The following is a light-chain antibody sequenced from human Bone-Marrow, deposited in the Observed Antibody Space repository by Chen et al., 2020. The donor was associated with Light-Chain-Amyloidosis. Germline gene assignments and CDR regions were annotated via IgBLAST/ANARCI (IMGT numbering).Light chain of an antibody. V-gene: IGLV3-25*03. CDR3: QSADSSGTYEVI. CDR2: RDT. Sequence: SYELTQPHSVSVSLGQTARVTCSGDDLPTKYAYWYQQKPGQAPLLVIHRDTERPSGISERFSCSNSGTTATLTISGVQAEDEADYHCQSADSSGTYEVIFCGGTKLTVL. J-gene: IGLJ2*01. CDR1: DLPTKY.